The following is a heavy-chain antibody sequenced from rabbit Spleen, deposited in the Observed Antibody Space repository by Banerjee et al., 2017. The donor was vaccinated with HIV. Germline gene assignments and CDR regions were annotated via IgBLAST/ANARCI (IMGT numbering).Heavy chain of an antibody. Sequence: EESGGDLVKPEGSLTLTCKASGFSFSAGYWICWVRQAPGKGLEWIACIYTSSGTIYYATWAKGRFTISKASSTTVTLQMTSLTAADTATYFCATDVVGYGAFNLWGPGTLVTVS. V-gene: IGHV1S45*01. J-gene: IGHJ4*01. D-gene: IGHD3-1*01. CDR1: GFSFSAGYW. CDR2: IYTSSGTI. CDR3: ATDVVGYGAFNL.